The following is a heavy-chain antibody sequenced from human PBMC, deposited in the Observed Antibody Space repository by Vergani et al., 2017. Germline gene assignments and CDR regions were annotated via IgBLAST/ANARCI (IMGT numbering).Heavy chain of an antibody. Sequence: EVQLLQSGGGVIQPGGSVRLSCAASGFTFSACPMTWVRQAPGKGLEWVSAISARYPSTYYADSVKGRFTISRDNSKNTLYLQMNSLRAEDTAVYYCASDLSIAAPYFDFWGQGTLVTVSS. CDR2: ISARYPST. V-gene: IGHV3-23*01. CDR3: ASDLSIAAPYFDF. J-gene: IGHJ4*02. CDR1: GFTFSACP. D-gene: IGHD6-6*01.